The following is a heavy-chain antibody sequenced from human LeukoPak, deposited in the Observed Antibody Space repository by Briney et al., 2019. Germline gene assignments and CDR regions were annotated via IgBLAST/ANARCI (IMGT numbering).Heavy chain of an antibody. CDR1: GFTFSSYW. CDR3: VRDKFGTLIYGSSCFDS. Sequence: PGGSLRLPCAASGFTFSSYWMHWVRQAPEKGLVWVSRINSDGSSAIYADSVKGRFTFSRDNAKNTLYLQMNSLRAEDTAVYYCVRDKFGTLIYGSSCFDSWGQGTLVTVSS. CDR2: INSDGSSA. J-gene: IGHJ4*02. V-gene: IGHV3-74*01. D-gene: IGHD6-6*01.